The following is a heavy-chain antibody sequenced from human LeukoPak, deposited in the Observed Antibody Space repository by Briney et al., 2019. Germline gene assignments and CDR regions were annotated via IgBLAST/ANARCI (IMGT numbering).Heavy chain of an antibody. V-gene: IGHV4-59*08. D-gene: IGHD6-19*01. J-gene: IGHJ4*02. Sequence: SETLSLTCTVSGGSISGYSWSWIRQPPGRGLEWIGYFYYSGSTDYSPSLKSRVTISVDTSKNQFSLKLTSVTAADTAVYYCARRESSGWYAIFDYWGQGTLVTVSS. CDR1: GGSISGYS. CDR2: FYYSGST. CDR3: ARRESSGWYAIFDY.